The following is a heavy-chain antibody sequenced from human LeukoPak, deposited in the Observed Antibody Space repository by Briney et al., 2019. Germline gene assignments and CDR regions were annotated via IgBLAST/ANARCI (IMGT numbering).Heavy chain of an antibody. J-gene: IGHJ4*02. CDR1: GGSISSYY. Sequence: SETLSLTCTVSGGSISSYYWSWIRQHPGKGLEWIGYIYYSGSTYYNPSLKSRVTISVDTSKNQFSLKLSSVTAADTAVYYCARDRSGSGVFDYWGQGTLVTVSS. CDR3: ARDRSGSGVFDY. D-gene: IGHD3-10*01. CDR2: IYYSGST. V-gene: IGHV4-59*06.